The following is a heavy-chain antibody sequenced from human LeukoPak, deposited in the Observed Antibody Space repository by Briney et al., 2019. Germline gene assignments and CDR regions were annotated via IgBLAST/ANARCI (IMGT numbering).Heavy chain of an antibody. V-gene: IGHV4-59*08. J-gene: IGHJ5*02. CDR2: IYYSGST. D-gene: IGHD3-3*01. CDR3: ARVFWSGYYPWFDP. CDR1: GGSISSYY. Sequence: PSETLSLTCTVSGGSISSYYWSWIRQPPGKGLEWIGYIYYSGSTNYNPSLKSRVTISVDTSKNQFSLKLSSVTAADTAVYYCARVFWSGYYPWFDPWGQGTLVTVSS.